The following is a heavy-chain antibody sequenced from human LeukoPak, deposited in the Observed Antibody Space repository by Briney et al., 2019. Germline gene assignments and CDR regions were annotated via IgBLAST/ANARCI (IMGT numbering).Heavy chain of an antibody. CDR2: FDPEDGET. V-gene: IGHV1-24*01. D-gene: IGHD2-15*01. Sequence: ASVKVSCKVSGYTLTELSMHWVRQAPGKGLEWMGGFDPEDGETIYAQKFQGRVTMTEDTSTDTAYMELSSLRSEDTAVYYCARDGGCSGGSCYPTGYWGQGTLVTVSS. CDR3: ARDGGCSGGSCYPTGY. CDR1: GYTLTELS. J-gene: IGHJ4*02.